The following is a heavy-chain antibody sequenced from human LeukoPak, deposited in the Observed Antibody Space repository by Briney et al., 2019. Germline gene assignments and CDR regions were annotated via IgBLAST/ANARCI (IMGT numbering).Heavy chain of an antibody. Sequence: GGSLRLSCAASGFTFSGYGMHWVRQAPDKGLEWVAVIWYDGNNKYYADSVKGRFTISRDNSKNTLYLQMNSLRVEDTAVYYCAKDPGADYSNYIDYWGQGTLVTVSS. CDR3: AKDPGADYSNYIDY. D-gene: IGHD4-11*01. V-gene: IGHV3-33*06. CDR1: GFTFSGYG. J-gene: IGHJ4*02. CDR2: IWYDGNNK.